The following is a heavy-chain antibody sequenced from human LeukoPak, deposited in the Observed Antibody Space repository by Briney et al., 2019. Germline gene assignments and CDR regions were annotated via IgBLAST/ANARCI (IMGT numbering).Heavy chain of an antibody. CDR1: GFTFSDSY. V-gene: IGHV3-11*01. CDR2: ISNSGSTM. CDR3: GRDLGGRSGY. Sequence: PGGSLRLSCAASGFTFSDSYMSWIRQAPGKGLEWVSYISNSGSTMYYANSVRGRFTISRDNAKNSLFLQMNSPRAEDTAVYYCGRDLGGRSGYWGQGTLVTVSS. J-gene: IGHJ4*02. D-gene: IGHD1-26*01.